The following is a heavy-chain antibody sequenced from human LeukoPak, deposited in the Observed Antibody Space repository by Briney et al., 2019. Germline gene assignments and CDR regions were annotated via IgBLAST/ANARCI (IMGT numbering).Heavy chain of an antibody. D-gene: IGHD5-18*01. CDR3: AREGMDTGGAYYYYYYMDV. Sequence: ASVKVSCKASGYTFTSYDINWVRQATGQGLEWMGWMDPNSGNTGYAQKFQGRVTMTRNTSISTAYMELSSLRSEDTAVYYCAREGMDTGGAYYYYYYMDVWGKGTTVTVSS. CDR1: GYTFTSYD. V-gene: IGHV1-8*01. J-gene: IGHJ6*03. CDR2: MDPNSGNT.